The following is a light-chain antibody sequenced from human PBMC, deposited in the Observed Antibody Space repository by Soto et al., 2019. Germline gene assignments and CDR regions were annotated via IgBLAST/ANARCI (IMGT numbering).Light chain of an antibody. J-gene: IGKJ4*01. Sequence: EVVLTQSPASLSLSPGDRATLSCRADQSVGDYLAWYQQKPGQPPRLLFFDASNRASGVPRRFSAGGSGTDFTLIISGIQPEDFAIYYCQQRVNWPPTFGGGTKVDIK. CDR2: DAS. CDR1: QSVGDY. CDR3: QQRVNWPPT. V-gene: IGKV3-11*01.